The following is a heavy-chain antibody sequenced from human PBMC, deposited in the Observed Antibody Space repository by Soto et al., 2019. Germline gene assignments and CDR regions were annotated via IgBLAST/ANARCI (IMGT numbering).Heavy chain of an antibody. CDR2: ISSSSSYI. CDR1: GFTFSSYS. J-gene: IGHJ3*02. Sequence: GGSLRLSCAASGFTFSSYSMNWVRQAPGKGLEWVSSISSSSSYIYYADSVKGRFTISRDNAKNSLYLQMNSLRAEDTAVYYCAREGLRFLEWLPDAFDIWGQGTMVTVSS. V-gene: IGHV3-21*01. CDR3: AREGLRFLEWLPDAFDI. D-gene: IGHD3-3*01.